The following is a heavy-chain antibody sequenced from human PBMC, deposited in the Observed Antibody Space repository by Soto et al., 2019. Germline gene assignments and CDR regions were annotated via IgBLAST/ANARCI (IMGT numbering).Heavy chain of an antibody. CDR3: AADSPHYYGSGSYYREFDY. D-gene: IGHD3-10*01. CDR2: IVVGSGNT. J-gene: IGHJ4*02. CDR1: GFTFTSSA. Sequence: GASVKVSCKASGFTFTSSAMQWVRQARGQRLEWIGWIVVGSGNTNYAQKFQERVTITRDMSTSTAYMELSSLRSEDTAVYYCAADSPHYYGSGSYYREFDYWGQGTLVTVSS. V-gene: IGHV1-58*02.